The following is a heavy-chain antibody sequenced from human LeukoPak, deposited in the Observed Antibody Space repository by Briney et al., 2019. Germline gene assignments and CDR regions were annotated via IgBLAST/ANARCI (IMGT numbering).Heavy chain of an antibody. Sequence: GGSLRLSCAASGLTFSSYAMSWVRQAPGKGLEWVSAISGSGGSTYYADSVKGRFTISRDNSKNTLYLQMNSLRAEDTAVYYCAARSGNSGVGGAFDIWGQGTMVTVSS. CDR3: AARSGNSGVGGAFDI. J-gene: IGHJ3*02. CDR1: GLTFSSYA. V-gene: IGHV3-23*01. D-gene: IGHD4-23*01. CDR2: ISGSGGST.